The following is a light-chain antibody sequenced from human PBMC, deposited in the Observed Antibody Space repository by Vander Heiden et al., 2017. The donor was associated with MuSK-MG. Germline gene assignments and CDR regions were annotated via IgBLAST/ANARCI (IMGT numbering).Light chain of an antibody. CDR3: QQYKSLWT. CDR1: QSLNSW. V-gene: IGKV1-5*03. CDR2: KAS. J-gene: IGKJ1*01. Sequence: DIKMTQSPSTLSASVGDRVTITCRASQSLNSWLAWYQQKPGKAPKLLIYKASGLETGVPSRFSGSGSGTEFTLTISSLQADDFATYYWQQYKSLWTFGQGTKVEIK.